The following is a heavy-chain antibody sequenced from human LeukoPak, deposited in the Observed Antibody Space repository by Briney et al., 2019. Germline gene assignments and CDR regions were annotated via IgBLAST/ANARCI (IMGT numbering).Heavy chain of an antibody. Sequence: ASVKVSCKASGYTFTSYDINWVRQVTGHGLEWLGWVNPKSGDAGFAQKFQGRVNITRSTSRTTTYMELTTLRSDDTAVYYCARGFLEFSLFGKGDYWYGLDVWGQGTTVTVSS. D-gene: IGHD3-16*02. J-gene: IGHJ6*02. CDR3: ARGFLEFSLFGKGDYWYGLDV. V-gene: IGHV1-8*01. CDR2: VNPKSGDA. CDR1: GYTFTSYD.